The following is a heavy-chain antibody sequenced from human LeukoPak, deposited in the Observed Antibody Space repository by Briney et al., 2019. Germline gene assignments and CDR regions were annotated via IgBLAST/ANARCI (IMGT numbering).Heavy chain of an antibody. D-gene: IGHD3-10*02. Sequence: PGGSLRLSCEASGFTFSYYWMSWVRQAPGKGLEWVSYISSSGSTIYYADSVKGRFTISRDNAKNSLYLQMNSLRAEDTAVYYCAELGITMIGGVWGKGTTVTISS. CDR3: AELGITMIGGV. V-gene: IGHV3-48*04. CDR1: GFTFSYYW. CDR2: ISSSGSTI. J-gene: IGHJ6*04.